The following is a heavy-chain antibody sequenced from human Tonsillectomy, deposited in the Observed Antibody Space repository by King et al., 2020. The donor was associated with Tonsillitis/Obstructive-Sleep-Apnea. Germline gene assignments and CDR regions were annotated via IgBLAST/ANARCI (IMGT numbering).Heavy chain of an antibody. CDR2: IYWDDDE. J-gene: IGHJ4*02. D-gene: IGHD3-3*01. V-gene: IGHV2-5*02. CDR1: GFSLSTSGVG. Sequence: ITLKESGPTLVKPTQTLTLTCTFSGFSLSTSGVGLGWIRQPPGKALEWLALIYWDDDERYSPSLKSRLTNSKDTSKNQVLLSMTNMDPVDTATYYCALKTRVSAAFDYWGQGTLVAVSS. CDR3: ALKTRVSAAFDY.